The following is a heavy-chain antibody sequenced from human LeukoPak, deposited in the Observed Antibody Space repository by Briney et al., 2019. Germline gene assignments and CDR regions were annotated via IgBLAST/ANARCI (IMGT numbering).Heavy chain of an antibody. D-gene: IGHD1-26*01. CDR2: ISAYNGNT. V-gene: IGHV1-18*04. Sequence: ASVKVSCKASGYTFTGYYMHWVRQAPGQGLEWMGWISAYNGNTNYAQKLQGRVTMTTDTSTSTAYMELRSLRSDDTAVYYCARVLYRVGATGYYYYYYMDVWGKGTTVTVSS. CDR1: GYTFTGYY. J-gene: IGHJ6*03. CDR3: ARVLYRVGATGYYYYYYMDV.